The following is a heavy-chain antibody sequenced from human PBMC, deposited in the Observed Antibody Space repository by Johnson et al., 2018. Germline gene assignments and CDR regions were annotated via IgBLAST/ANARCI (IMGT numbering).Heavy chain of an antibody. J-gene: IGHJ6*02. CDR1: GFTFDDYA. CDR2: ISWISGSI. D-gene: IGHD1-26*01. V-gene: IGHV3-9*01. Sequence: VQLVESGGGLVQPGRSLRLSCAASGFTFDDYAMHWVRQAPGKGLEWVSGISWISGSIGYADSVKGRFTISRDNSKNSLYLQMNSLRAEDTALYYCAKDQGTVGVYYYYYGMDVWGQGTTVTVSS. CDR3: AKDQGTVGVYYYYYGMDV.